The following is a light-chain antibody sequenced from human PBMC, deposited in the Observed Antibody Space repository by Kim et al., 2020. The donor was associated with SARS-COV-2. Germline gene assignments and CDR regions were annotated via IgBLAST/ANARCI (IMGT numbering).Light chain of an antibody. V-gene: IGKV3-11*01. CDR3: QQRSSWPRT. Sequence: LSPGERATLSCRASQSVITFLAWYQQKPGQAPRLLIYDASNRATGIPARFSGSGSGTDFTLTISSLEPEDFAVYYCQQRSSWPRTFGQGTKVDIK. J-gene: IGKJ1*01. CDR2: DAS. CDR1: QSVITF.